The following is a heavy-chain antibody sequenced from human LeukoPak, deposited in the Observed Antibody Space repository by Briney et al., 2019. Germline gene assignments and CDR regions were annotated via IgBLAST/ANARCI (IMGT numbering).Heavy chain of an antibody. CDR2: IYYSGST. CDR1: GGSISSGRYY. V-gene: IGHV4-39*01. D-gene: IGHD6-19*01. Sequence: PSETLSLTCAVSGGSISSGRYYWGWIRQPPGKGLEWIGSIYYSGSTSYNPSLKTRVTISVDTSKNQFSLRLTSVTAAGTAVYYCATNTSDTAFDYWGPGTLVTVSS. CDR3: ATNTSDTAFDY. J-gene: IGHJ4*02.